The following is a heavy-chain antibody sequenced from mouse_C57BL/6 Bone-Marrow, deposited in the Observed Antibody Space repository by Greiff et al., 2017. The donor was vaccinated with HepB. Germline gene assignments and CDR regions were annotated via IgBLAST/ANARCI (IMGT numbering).Heavy chain of an antibody. CDR3: TTDFDY. V-gene: IGHV14-4*01. Sequence: EVQVVESGAELVRPGASVKLSCTASGFNINDDYMHWVKQRPEQGLEWIGWIDPENGDTEYASKFQGKATITADTSSNTAYLQLSSLTSEDTAVYYCTTDFDYWGQGTTLTVSS. CDR2: IDPENGDT. CDR1: GFNINDDY. J-gene: IGHJ2*01.